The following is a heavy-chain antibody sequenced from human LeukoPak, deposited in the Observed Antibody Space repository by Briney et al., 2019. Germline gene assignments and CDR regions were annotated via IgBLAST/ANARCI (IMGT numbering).Heavy chain of an antibody. Sequence: GASVKVSCKASGGTFSSYAISWVRQAPGQGLEWMGGIIPIFGTANYAQKFQGRVTIIADESTSTAYMELSSLRSEDTAVYYCARSGEYDFARNWFDPWGQGTLVTVSS. CDR1: GGTFSSYA. CDR3: ARSGEYDFARNWFDP. J-gene: IGHJ5*02. CDR2: IIPIFGTA. D-gene: IGHD3-3*01. V-gene: IGHV1-69*13.